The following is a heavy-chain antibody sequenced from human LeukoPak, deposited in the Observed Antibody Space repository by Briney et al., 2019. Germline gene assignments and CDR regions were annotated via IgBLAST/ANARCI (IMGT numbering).Heavy chain of an antibody. CDR3: AKDLFYGSGSLPDY. CDR1: GFTFSSYA. V-gene: IGHV3-23*01. J-gene: IGHJ4*02. D-gene: IGHD3-10*01. CDR2: ISGSGGST. Sequence: GGSLRLSCAASGFTFSSYAMSWVRQAPGKGLEWVSAISGSGGSTYYADSVKGRFTISRDNSKNTLYLQMNSLRAEDTAVYYCAKDLFYGSGSLPDYWGQGTLVFVSS.